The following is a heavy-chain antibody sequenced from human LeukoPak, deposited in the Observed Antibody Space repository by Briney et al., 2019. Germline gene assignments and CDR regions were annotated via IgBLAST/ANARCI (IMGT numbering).Heavy chain of an antibody. Sequence: GGSLRLSCAASGFTVSRDYMSWGRPAPGKGLEWVSLIYSDDTTRYADSVRGRFTISRDNSKNTVFLQMNSLRAEDTAVYYCARYYDSSGQTGGAFDIWGQGTMVTVSS. D-gene: IGHD3-22*01. CDR3: ARYYDSSGQTGGAFDI. V-gene: IGHV3-66*01. CDR1: GFTVSRDY. J-gene: IGHJ3*02. CDR2: IYSDDTT.